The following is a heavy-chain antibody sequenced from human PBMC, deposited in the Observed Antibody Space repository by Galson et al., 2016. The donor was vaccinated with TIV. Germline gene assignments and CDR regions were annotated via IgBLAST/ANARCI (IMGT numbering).Heavy chain of an antibody. V-gene: IGHV3-23*01. CDR3: ARDRVVDATYYYYYGMDV. CDR2: ISDSGSSSGP. CDR1: GFTFSRYA. J-gene: IGHJ6*02. Sequence: SLRLSCAASGFTFSRYAMSWVRQAPGKGLEWVSAISDSGSSSGPFYADSVKGRFTISRDNSKSTLYLQMNSLRVEDTAVYYCARDRVVDATYYYYYGMDVWGQGTAVTVSS. D-gene: IGHD2-15*01.